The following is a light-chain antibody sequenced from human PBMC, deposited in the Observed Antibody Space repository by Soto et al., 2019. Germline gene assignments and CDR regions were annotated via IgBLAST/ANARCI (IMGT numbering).Light chain of an antibody. V-gene: IGKV1-12*01. CDR2: AAS. CDR3: QQANSFPLT. J-gene: IGKJ4*01. CDR1: QSISHR. Sequence: DIQMTQSPSSVSASVGDRVTITCRASQSISHRKAWYQQKPGKAPNLLIYAASNLQSGVPSRFSGGGAETYFTLTIGSLHPEDFASYCWQQANSFPLTFGGGTKVEIK.